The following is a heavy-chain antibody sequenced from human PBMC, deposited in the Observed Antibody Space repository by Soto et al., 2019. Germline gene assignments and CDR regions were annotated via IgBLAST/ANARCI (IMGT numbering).Heavy chain of an antibody. D-gene: IGHD6-19*01. Sequence: EVQLLESGGGLVQPGGSLRLSCAGSGFTFSSHAMSWDRQAPGKGLECVSSITGSGDSTYYADSVKGRFTISRDKSKSTLYLQMNSLRAEDTAVYYCAKDIQFSGWSSAQTFDYWDQGKQVTFSS. CDR3: AKDIQFSGWSSAQTFDY. CDR2: ITGSGDST. J-gene: IGHJ4*02. CDR1: GFTFSSHA. V-gene: IGHV3-23*01.